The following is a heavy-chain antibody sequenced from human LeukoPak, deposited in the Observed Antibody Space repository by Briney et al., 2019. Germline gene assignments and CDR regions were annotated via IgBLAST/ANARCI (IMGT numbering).Heavy chain of an antibody. CDR1: GGSISSYY. J-gene: IGHJ6*03. CDR2: IYTSGST. V-gene: IGHV4-4*07. CDR3: AREIVVVPARSDWDTYYYYYYMDV. Sequence: NPSETLSLTCTVSGGSISSYYWSWIRQPAGKGLEWIGRIYTSGSTNYNPSLKSRVTMSVGTSKNQFSLKLSSVTAADTAVYYCAREIVVVPARSDWDTYYYYYYMDVWGKGTTVTVSS. D-gene: IGHD2-2*01.